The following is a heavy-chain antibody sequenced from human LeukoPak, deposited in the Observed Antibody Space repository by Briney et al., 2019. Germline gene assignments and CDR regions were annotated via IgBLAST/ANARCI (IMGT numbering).Heavy chain of an antibody. D-gene: IGHD5-12*01. V-gene: IGHV4-59*01. Sequence: PSETLSLTCTVSGGSISSYYWSWIRQPPGKGLEGLGYIYYSGSTNYNPSLKSRVTISVDTSKNQFSLKLSSVTAADTAVYYCARGPDIDYYYGMDVWGQGTTVTVSS. CDR3: ARGPDIDYYYGMDV. CDR1: GGSISSYY. CDR2: IYYSGST. J-gene: IGHJ6*02.